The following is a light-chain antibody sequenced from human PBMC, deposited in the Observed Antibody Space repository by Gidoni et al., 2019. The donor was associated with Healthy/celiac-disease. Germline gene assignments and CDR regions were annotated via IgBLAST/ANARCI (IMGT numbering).Light chain of an antibody. J-gene: IGKJ5*01. Sequence: ELVMTQSPATLSVSPGERATLSCRASQRVSSNLAWYQQKPGQAPRPLIYGASTRATGIPARFSGSGSGTEFTLTISSLQSEDFAVYYCQQYNNWPPITFGQGTRLEIK. CDR2: GAS. V-gene: IGKV3-15*01. CDR3: QQYNNWPPIT. CDR1: QRVSSN.